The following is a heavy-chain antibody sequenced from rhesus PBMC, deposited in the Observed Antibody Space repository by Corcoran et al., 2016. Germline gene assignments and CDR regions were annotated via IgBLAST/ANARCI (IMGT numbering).Heavy chain of an antibody. CDR3: ARVLIAAAGRTIFDY. D-gene: IGHD6S26*01. CDR1: GGSISSGYYY. CDR2: ITYSGST. Sequence: QVQLQESGPGLVKPSETLSLTCAVSGGSISSGYYYWSWIRQPPGKGLEWIGDITYSGSTSYNPSLKRRVTTSRSTSKNQFSLKRSSVTAADTAVYYCARVLIAAAGRTIFDYWGQGVLVTVSS. J-gene: IGHJ4*01. V-gene: IGHV4-122*02.